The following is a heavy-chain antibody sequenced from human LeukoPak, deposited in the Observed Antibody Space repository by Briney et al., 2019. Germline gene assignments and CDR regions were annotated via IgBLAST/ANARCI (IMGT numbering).Heavy chain of an antibody. J-gene: IGHJ4*02. CDR2: LYDSNEN. V-gene: IGHV3-53*05. Sequence: GGSLRLSCVASGFSVSTNYMNWVRQAPGKGPEWVSVLYDSNENFYLAAVEGRFFVSRDSATNTLYLQMNSLRPEDTAVYYCARGLSGHSIFGSGLSDYWGRGTLVTVSS. CDR3: ARGLSGHSIFGSGLSDY. D-gene: IGHD3-22*01. CDR1: GFSVSTNY.